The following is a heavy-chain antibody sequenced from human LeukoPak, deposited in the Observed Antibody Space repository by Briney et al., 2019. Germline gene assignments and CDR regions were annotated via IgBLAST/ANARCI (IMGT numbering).Heavy chain of an antibody. J-gene: IGHJ4*02. CDR1: GFTFGEYG. CDR2: ISYDGSNK. CDR3: ARSDSGSYDFDY. Sequence: GSLRLSCTGSGFTFGEYGMRWVRQAPGKGLEWVAVISYDGSNKYYADSVKGRFTISRDNSKNTLYLQMNSLRAEDTAVYYCARSDSGSYDFDYWGQGTLVTVSS. V-gene: IGHV3-30-3*01. D-gene: IGHD1-26*01.